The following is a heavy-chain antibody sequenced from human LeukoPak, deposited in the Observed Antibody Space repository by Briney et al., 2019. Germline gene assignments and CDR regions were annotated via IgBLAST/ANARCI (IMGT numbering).Heavy chain of an antibody. V-gene: IGHV3-21*01. J-gene: IGHJ4*02. CDR3: AKGGWGTVLDY. CDR1: GFTFTSYT. D-gene: IGHD3-16*01. CDR2: ISSSSSYI. Sequence: PGGSLRLSCAASGFTFTSYTMNWVRQAPGKGLEWVSSISSSSSYIYYADSVKGRFTISRDNAKNSLYLQMNSLRAEDTAVYYCAKGGWGTVLDYWGQGTLVTVSP.